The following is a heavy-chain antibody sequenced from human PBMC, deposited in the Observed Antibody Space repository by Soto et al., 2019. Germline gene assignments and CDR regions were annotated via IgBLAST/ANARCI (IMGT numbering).Heavy chain of an antibody. J-gene: IGHJ3*02. V-gene: IGHV1-2*04. CDR3: ARAIRSGQQNAVDI. CDR1: GHPFRGYY. CDR2: INPDSDGT. Sequence: QLVPSGAEVKKPGASVKVSCTASGHPFRGYYLHWVRQAPGQGLAWMGWINPDSDGTHYAHKFEGWVTMTWDTSTSTAYVDLSRLTSDDTAVYYCARAIRSGQQNAVDIWGQGTMVPASS. D-gene: IGHD3-3*01.